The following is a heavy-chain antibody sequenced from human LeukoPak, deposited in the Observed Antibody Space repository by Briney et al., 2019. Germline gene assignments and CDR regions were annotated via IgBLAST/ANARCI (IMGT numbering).Heavy chain of an antibody. CDR3: ARGADYYDSSGSQFDY. D-gene: IGHD3-22*01. V-gene: IGHV1-8*01. CDR1: GYTFTSYD. Sequence: ASVKVSCKASGYTFTSYDINWVRQATGQGLEWMGWMNPNSGNTGYAQKFQGRVTMTRNTSISTAYVELSSLRSEDTAVYYCARGADYYDSSGSQFDYWGQGTLVTVSS. CDR2: MNPNSGNT. J-gene: IGHJ4*02.